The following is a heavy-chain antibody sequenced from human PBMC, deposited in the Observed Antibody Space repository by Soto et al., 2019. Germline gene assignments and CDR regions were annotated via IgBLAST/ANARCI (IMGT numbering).Heavy chain of an antibody. D-gene: IGHD4-17*01. Sequence: WGPLRLSCAASGLTFINYSMNWVRQAPGKGLEWVSSISSSSSYIYYADSVKGRFTISRDNAKNSLYLQMNSLRAEDTAVYYCARDFSGEFTPTIFDYWVQGTLVTVSS. CDR2: ISSSSSYI. CDR3: ARDFSGEFTPTIFDY. V-gene: IGHV3-21*01. CDR1: GLTFINYS. J-gene: IGHJ4*02.